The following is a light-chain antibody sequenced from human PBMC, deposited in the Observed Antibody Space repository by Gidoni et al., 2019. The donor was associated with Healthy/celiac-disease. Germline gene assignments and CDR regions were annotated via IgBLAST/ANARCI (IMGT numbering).Light chain of an antibody. Sequence: EIPLTQSPSFLSASVGDRVTITCRASQGISSYLAWYQQKPGKAPKLLIYAASTLQSGVPSRFSGSGSGTEFTLTISSLQPEDFATYYCQQLNSYSFTFGPGTKVDIK. CDR2: AAS. CDR1: QGISSY. V-gene: IGKV1-9*01. J-gene: IGKJ3*01. CDR3: QQLNSYSFT.